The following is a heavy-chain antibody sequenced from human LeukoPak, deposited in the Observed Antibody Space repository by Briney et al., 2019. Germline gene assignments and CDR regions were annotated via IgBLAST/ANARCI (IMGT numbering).Heavy chain of an antibody. V-gene: IGHV3-23*01. Sequence: QAGGSLRLSCAASGFTFSSYAMSWVRQAPGKGLEWVSAISGSGGSTYYADSVKGRFTISRDNSKNTLYLQMNSLRAEDTAVYYCAKDPDSSSWYPQLRSDYWGQGTLVTVSS. CDR3: AKDPDSSSWYPQLRSDY. CDR1: GFTFSSYA. D-gene: IGHD6-13*01. J-gene: IGHJ4*02. CDR2: ISGSGGST.